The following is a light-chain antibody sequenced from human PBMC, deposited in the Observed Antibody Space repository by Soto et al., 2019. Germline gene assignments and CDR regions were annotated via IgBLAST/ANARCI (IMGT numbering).Light chain of an antibody. CDR1: SSDVGGYNY. V-gene: IGLV2-14*01. CDR3: SSYTSSSTYV. J-gene: IGLJ1*01. Sequence: QSVLTQPASVSGSPGQSITISCTGTSSDVGGYNYVSWYQQHPGKAPKLMIYEVSTRPSGVSNRFSGSKSGNTASLTISGLQAEDESDYYCSSYTSSSTYVFGTGTKVHRP. CDR2: EVS.